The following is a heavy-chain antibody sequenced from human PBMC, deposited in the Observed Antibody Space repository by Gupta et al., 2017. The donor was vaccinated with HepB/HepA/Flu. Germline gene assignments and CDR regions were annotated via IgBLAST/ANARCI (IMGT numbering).Heavy chain of an antibody. V-gene: IGHV3-30*18. J-gene: IGHJ6*03. CDR3: AKVSGYYYDSGGAGPMDV. Sequence: HLVESGGGVVQPGGSLRLSCVASGFTFSHCGMHRVRPATAKGRELWGVISYDAKKEYYAESVKGRFTISRDNSKNTLYLQMTSLRGDESALYYCAKVSGYYYDSGGAGPMDVWGKGTTVTVSS. CDR1: GFTFSHCG. CDR2: ISYDAKKE. D-gene: IGHD3-22*01.